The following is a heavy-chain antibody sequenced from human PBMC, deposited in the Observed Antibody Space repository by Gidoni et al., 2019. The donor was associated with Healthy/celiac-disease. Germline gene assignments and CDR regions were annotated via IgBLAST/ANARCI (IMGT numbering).Heavy chain of an antibody. V-gene: IGHV3-23*01. Sequence: EVQLLVSGGGLVQPGGSLRLSCSAFGFTFSSYAMSWVGQAPGKGLEWVSAISGSGGSTYYADSVKGRFTISRYNSKNTLYLQMNSLRAEDTAVYYCAKSSMIWAFDIWGQGTMVTVSS. CDR1: GFTFSSYA. D-gene: IGHD3-22*01. J-gene: IGHJ3*02. CDR3: AKSSMIWAFDI. CDR2: ISGSGGST.